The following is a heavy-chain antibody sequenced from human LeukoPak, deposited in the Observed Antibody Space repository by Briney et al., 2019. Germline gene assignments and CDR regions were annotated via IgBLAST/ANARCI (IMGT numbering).Heavy chain of an antibody. Sequence: GGSLRLSCAASGFTFSSYGMSWVRQAPGRGLEWVAAISGGGGNKYYADAVKGRFPIYRDNAKNTLYLQMNVLRAEDTGLYFLEKDNVGSRWSTPYNWFHPWGQGTLLTVSS. J-gene: IGHJ5*02. CDR1: GFTFSSYG. V-gene: IGHV3-23*01. CDR2: ISGGGGNK. D-gene: IGHD6-13*01. CDR3: EKDNVGSRWSTPYNWFHP.